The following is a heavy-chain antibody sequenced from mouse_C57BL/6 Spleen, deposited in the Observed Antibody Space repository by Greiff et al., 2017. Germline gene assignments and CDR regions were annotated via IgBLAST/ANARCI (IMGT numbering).Heavy chain of an antibody. CDR1: GYTFTDYN. D-gene: IGHD2-2*01. CDR2: INPNNGGT. V-gene: IGHV1-18*01. J-gene: IGHJ4*01. CDR3: AREGVYGYDYAMDY. Sequence: DVQLQESGPELVKPGASVKIPCKASGYTFTDYNMDWVKQSHGKSLEWIGDINPNNGGTNYNQKFKGKATLTVDKSSSTAYMELRSLTSEDTAVYYCAREGVYGYDYAMDYWGQGTSVTVSS.